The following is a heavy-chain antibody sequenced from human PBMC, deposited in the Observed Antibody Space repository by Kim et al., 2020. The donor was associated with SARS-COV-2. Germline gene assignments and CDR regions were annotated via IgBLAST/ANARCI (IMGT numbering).Heavy chain of an antibody. V-gene: IGHV1-69*01. Sequence: KFQGRVTITADESTSTAYMELSSLRSEDTAVYYCARADKYCGGDCYAFDIWGQGTMVTVSS. J-gene: IGHJ3*02. CDR3: ARADKYCGGDCYAFDI. D-gene: IGHD2-21*01.